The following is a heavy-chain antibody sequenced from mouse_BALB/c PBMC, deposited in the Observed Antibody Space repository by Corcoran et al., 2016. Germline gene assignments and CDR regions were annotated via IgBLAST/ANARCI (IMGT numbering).Heavy chain of an antibody. V-gene: IGHV1S56*01. CDR2: IYPGDGST. CDR3: ARYRYYAMDY. D-gene: IGHD2-14*01. J-gene: IGHJ4*01. Sequence: VQLQQSGPELVKPGASVKMSCKASGYTFTSYAINWVKQRPGQGLEWIGWIYPGDGSTKYNEKFKGKATLTADKSSSTAYMQLSSLTSENSAVYFCARYRYYAMDYWGQGTSVTVSS. CDR1: GYTFTSYA.